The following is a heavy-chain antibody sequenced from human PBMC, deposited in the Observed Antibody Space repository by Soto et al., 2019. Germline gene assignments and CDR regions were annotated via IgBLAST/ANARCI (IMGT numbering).Heavy chain of an antibody. Sequence: EVQLVESGGGLVKPGGSLRLSCAASGFTFSSYSMNWVRQAPGKGLEWVSSISSSSSYIYYADSVKGRFTISRDNAKNSLYLQMNSLRAEDTAVYYCARDRTIQTYYDFWSGYSYGDYWGQGTLVTVSS. CDR2: ISSSSSYI. J-gene: IGHJ4*02. V-gene: IGHV3-21*01. CDR1: GFTFSSYS. D-gene: IGHD3-3*01. CDR3: ARDRTIQTYYDFWSGYSYGDY.